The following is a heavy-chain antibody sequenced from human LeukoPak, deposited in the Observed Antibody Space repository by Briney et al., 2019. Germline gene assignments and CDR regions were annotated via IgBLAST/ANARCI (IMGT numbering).Heavy chain of an antibody. CDR1: GGSISSYT. CDR3: ARRRDGYNFAFDI. CDR2: IYTSGGT. D-gene: IGHD5-24*01. J-gene: IGHJ3*02. Sequence: SETLSLTCTVSGGSISSYTWNWIRQPPGKGLEWIGYIYTSGGTNYNPSLKSRVTISVDTSKNQFSLKLSSVTAADTAVYYCARRRDGYNFAFDIWGQGTMVTVSS. V-gene: IGHV4-4*09.